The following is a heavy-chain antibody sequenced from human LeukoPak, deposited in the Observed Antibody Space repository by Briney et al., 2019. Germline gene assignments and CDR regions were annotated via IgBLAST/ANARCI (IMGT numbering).Heavy chain of an antibody. CDR3: ARDYPYYYDSSGYYGYFDY. V-gene: IGHV4-39*07. Sequence: PSETLSLTCTVSGGSISSSGYYWGWIRQPPGKGLEWIGSIYYSGSTYYNPSLKSRVTISVDTSKNQFSLKLSSVTAADTAVYYCARDYPYYYDSSGYYGYFDYWGQGTLATVSS. J-gene: IGHJ4*02. D-gene: IGHD3-22*01. CDR1: GGSISSSGYY. CDR2: IYYSGST.